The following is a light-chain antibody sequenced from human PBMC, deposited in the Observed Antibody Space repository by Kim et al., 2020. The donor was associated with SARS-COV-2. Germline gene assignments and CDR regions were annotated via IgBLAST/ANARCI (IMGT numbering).Light chain of an antibody. J-gene: IGKJ4*01. V-gene: IGKV4-1*01. CDR1: QSVLYSSNNKND. CDR3: QQYYSTLLT. CDR2: WAS. Sequence: DIVMTQSPDSLAVSLGARATINCKSSQSVLYSSNNKNDLAWYQQKPGQPPKLLIYWASTRESGVPDRFSGSGYGTDFTLTISSLQAEDVAVYYCQQYYSTLLTFGGGTKVDIK.